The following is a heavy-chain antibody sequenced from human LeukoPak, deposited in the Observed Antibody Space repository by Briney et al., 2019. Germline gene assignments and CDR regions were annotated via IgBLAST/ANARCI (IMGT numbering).Heavy chain of an antibody. Sequence: GGSLRLSCAASGFTFSSYAMNWVRQAPGEGLEWVSGISGSGGSTYYADSVKGRFSISRDNSKNTLYLQMNSLRAEDTAVYYCAKAHGGSYHSGIDWGQGTLVTVSS. D-gene: IGHD1-26*01. CDR1: GFTFSSYA. CDR3: AKAHGGSYHSGID. CDR2: ISGSGGST. J-gene: IGHJ4*02. V-gene: IGHV3-23*01.